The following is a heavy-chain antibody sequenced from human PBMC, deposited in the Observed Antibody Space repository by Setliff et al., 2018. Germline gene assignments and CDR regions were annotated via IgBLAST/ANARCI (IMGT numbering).Heavy chain of an antibody. CDR2: IWDDGVKK. CDR1: GLTFSTYR. D-gene: IGHD4-17*01. Sequence: PGGSLRLSCAASGLTFSTYRMHWVRQAPGKGLEWVAVIWDDGVKKYHADSVKGRFTISRDNSKNTLYLQMNSLRPEDTAVYYCARLRKDYGDYYYFDYWGQGTLVTVSS. CDR3: ARLRKDYGDYYYFDY. J-gene: IGHJ4*02. V-gene: IGHV3-33*08.